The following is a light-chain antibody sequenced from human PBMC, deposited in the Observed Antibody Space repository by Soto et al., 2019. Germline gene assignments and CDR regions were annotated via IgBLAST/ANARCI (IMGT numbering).Light chain of an antibody. CDR1: QSVFSS. CDR2: GAS. CDR3: QQYGSSLWP. J-gene: IGKJ1*01. Sequence: EIVLTQSPATLSVSPVEIATLSSRASQSVFSSLAWYQQKPGQAPRLLIYGASSRATGIPDRFSGSGSGTDFTLTISRLEPEDFAVYYCQQYGSSLWPFGQGTKL. V-gene: IGKV3-20*01.